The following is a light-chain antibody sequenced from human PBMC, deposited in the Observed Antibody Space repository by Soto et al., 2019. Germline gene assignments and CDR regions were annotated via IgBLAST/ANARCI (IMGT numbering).Light chain of an antibody. CDR2: GNS. CDR1: SSNFGAGYD. CDR3: HSYDSSLSGSKVV. J-gene: IGLJ2*01. V-gene: IGLV1-40*01. Sequence: QLVLTQPPSVSGAPGRRVTISCTGSSSNFGAGYDVHWYQQLPGTAPKLLIYGNSNRPSGVPDRFSGSKSGTSASLAITGLQAEDEADYYCHSYDSSLSGSKVVFGGGTKLTVL.